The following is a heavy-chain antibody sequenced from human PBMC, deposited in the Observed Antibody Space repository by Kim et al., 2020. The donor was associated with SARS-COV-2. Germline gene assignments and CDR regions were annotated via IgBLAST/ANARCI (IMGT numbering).Heavy chain of an antibody. CDR3: AKDTGSRSFDY. D-gene: IGHD2-15*01. Sequence: TYYADYVQGRFTISRDNSKNTLFLQMNSLRAEDTAIYYCAKDTGSRSFDYWGQGTLLTVSS. J-gene: IGHJ4*02. V-gene: IGHV3-23*01. CDR2: T.